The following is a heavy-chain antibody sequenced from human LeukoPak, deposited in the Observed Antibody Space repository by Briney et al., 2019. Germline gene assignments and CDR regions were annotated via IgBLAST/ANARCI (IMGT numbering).Heavy chain of an antibody. Sequence: PGGSLRLSCAASGFTFSSYAMSWVRQAPGKGLEWVSYISSSSSTIYYADSVKGRFTISRDNAKNSLYLQMNSLRAEDTAVYYCARDGEDGVCDYWGQGTLVTVSS. V-gene: IGHV3-48*01. D-gene: IGHD3-10*01. CDR1: GFTFSSYA. CDR2: ISSSSSTI. J-gene: IGHJ4*02. CDR3: ARDGEDGVCDY.